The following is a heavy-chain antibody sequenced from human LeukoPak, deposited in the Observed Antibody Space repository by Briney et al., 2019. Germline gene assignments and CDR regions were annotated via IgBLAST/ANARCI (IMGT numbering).Heavy chain of an antibody. CDR2: VHRGGST. CDR3: ARGHLRSGDFLGFDA. CDR1: GGPFSDHS. Sequence: SETLSLTCAVYGGPFSDHSWSWVRQRPGTGLEWIGEVHRGGSTNYTPSLKSRVTISIDTSKNQFSLQMKSATAADTSLYYCARGHLRSGDFLGFDAWGQGTLVTVSS. V-gene: IGHV4-34*01. D-gene: IGHD1-26*01. J-gene: IGHJ4*02.